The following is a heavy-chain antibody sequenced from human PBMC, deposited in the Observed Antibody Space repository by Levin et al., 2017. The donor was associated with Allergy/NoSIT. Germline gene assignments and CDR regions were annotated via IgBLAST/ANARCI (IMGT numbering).Heavy chain of an antibody. J-gene: IGHJ3*02. Sequence: PGGSLRLSCVGSGFNFNSYGMHWVRQAPGKGLEWVAVISYDGRNKNYADSVKGRFTISGDPSKTTLFLQTNSLRAEDTAVYYCARDAGSGYCVGTSCFFGAFDMWGQGTVVIVSS. V-gene: IGHV3-30*03. D-gene: IGHD2-2*01. CDR2: ISYDGRNK. CDR1: GFNFNSYG. CDR3: ARDAGSGYCVGTSCFFGAFDM.